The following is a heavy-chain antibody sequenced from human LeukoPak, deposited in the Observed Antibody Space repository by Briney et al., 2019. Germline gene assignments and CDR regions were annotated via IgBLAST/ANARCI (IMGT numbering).Heavy chain of an antibody. Sequence: ASVKVSCKASGYTFTGYYMHWVRQAPGQGLEWMGWINPNSGGTNYAQKFQGRVTMTRDTSISTAYMELSRLRSDDTAVYYCARSYGDYGFFNAFDIWGQGTMVTVSS. V-gene: IGHV1-2*02. CDR1: GYTFTGYY. J-gene: IGHJ3*02. CDR3: ARSYGDYGFFNAFDI. D-gene: IGHD4-17*01. CDR2: INPNSGGT.